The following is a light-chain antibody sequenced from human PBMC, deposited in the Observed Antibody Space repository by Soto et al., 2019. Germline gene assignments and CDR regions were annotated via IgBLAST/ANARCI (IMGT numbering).Light chain of an antibody. CDR2: AAS. J-gene: IGKJ4*01. Sequence: AIQMTQSPSSLSAALGDRVTITCRASQGIRHDLGWYQQKPGKAPNLLIYAASSLQTGVPPRFSGSGSGTEFTLTISSLQPEDFATYYCLQDYSYPFTFGGGTKVEIK. CDR3: LQDYSYPFT. V-gene: IGKV1-6*01. CDR1: QGIRHD.